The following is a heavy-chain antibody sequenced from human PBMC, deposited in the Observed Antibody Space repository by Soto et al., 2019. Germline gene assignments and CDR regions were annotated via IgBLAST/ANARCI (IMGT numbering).Heavy chain of an antibody. J-gene: IGHJ6*02. CDR3: AGSAGPPGDFFCYSGMDV. V-gene: IGHV4-59*03. CDR2: VYTSDYA. CDR1: GASIRSYY. Sequence: SETLSLTCSVSGASIRSYYWHWIRQPPGKGLEWIGYVYTSDYARYSSSLRSRVTISVHTSKSQFYLRLNSVTAADTAVYYCAGSAGPPGDFFCYSGMDVWGQGTTVTVSS. D-gene: IGHD3-10*01.